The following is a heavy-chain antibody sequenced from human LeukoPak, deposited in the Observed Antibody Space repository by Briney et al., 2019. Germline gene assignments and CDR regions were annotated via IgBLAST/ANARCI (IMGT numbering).Heavy chain of an antibody. Sequence: GGSLRLSCSASGFTFSSYAMHWVRQAPGKGLEYVSAISSNGGSTYYADSVKGRFTISRDNSKNTLYLQMSSLRAEDMAVYYCVTRQNYYGSGSSFDYWGQGTLVTVSS. CDR1: GFTFSSYA. CDR2: ISSNGGST. V-gene: IGHV3-64D*06. D-gene: IGHD3-10*01. J-gene: IGHJ4*02. CDR3: VTRQNYYGSGSSFDY.